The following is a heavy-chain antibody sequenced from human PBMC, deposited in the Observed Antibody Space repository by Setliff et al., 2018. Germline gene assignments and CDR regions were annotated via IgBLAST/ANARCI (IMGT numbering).Heavy chain of an antibody. CDR1: ANTLSTSYY. CDR2: IYKGGST. D-gene: IGHD1-1*01. V-gene: IGHV4-38-2*01. CDR3: AKGGDWDDEHYAFDI. J-gene: IGHJ3*02. Sequence: KASETLSLTCAVSANTLSTSYYWGWVRQPPGKGLEWMGDIYKGGSTYYNPSLRSRVSMSLDTSKRQVSLNLNSVTAADTGVYYCAKGGDWDDEHYAFDIWGQGTMVTVSS.